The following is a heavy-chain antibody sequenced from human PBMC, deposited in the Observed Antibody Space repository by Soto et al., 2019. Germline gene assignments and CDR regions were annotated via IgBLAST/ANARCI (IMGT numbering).Heavy chain of an antibody. CDR2: ISSSGSTI. CDR3: ARDLSPTYYYYGMDV. CDR1: GFNFSDDY. J-gene: IGHJ6*02. Sequence: GGSLRLSFASSGFNFSDDYMSWIRQSPVKGLEWVSYISSSGSTIYYADSVKGRFTISRDNAKNSLYLQMNSLRAEDTAVYYCARDLSPTYYYYGMDVWGQGTTVTVSS. V-gene: IGHV3-11*01. D-gene: IGHD4-17*01.